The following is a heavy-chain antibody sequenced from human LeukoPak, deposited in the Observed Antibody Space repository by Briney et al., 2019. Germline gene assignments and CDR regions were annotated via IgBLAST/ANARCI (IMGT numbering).Heavy chain of an antibody. CDR3: AKVDVVAR. Sequence: PGGSLRLSCAASGFIFTNYFMSWVRQAPGKGLEWVASIKHDGSEKYYVDSVRGRFTISRDNTMNSLYLQMSSLRAEDTAVYYCAKVDVVARWGQGTLVTVSS. V-gene: IGHV3-7*01. CDR1: GFIFTNYF. D-gene: IGHD2-15*01. J-gene: IGHJ4*02. CDR2: IKHDGSEK.